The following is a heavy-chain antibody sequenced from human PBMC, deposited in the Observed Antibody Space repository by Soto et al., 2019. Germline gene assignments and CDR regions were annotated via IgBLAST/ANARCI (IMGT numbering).Heavy chain of an antibody. J-gene: IGHJ4*02. Sequence: QVQLVESGGGVVQPGRSLRLSCATSGFTFSTFSMHWVRQAPGKGLEWVAHISYDGSEKDYADSVKGRFTISRDNSDNTLFRQMTSLTSEDTGVYYCARGPESGDFWGQGTLVTVPS. CDR2: ISYDGSEK. CDR3: ARGPESGDF. V-gene: IGHV3-30*04. CDR1: GFTFSTFS. D-gene: IGHD1-26*01.